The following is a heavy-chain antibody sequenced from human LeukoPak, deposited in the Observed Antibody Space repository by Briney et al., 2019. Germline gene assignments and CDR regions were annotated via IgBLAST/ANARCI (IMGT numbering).Heavy chain of an antibody. V-gene: IGHV3-30-3*01. J-gene: IGHJ4*02. CDR1: GFTFSSYA. D-gene: IGHD2-15*01. CDR3: ARETPHCSGGSCFSGGRGFGFDY. Sequence: GGSLRLSCAASGFTFSSYAMHWVRQAPGKGLEWVAVISYDGSNKYYADSVKGRFTISRDNSKNTLYLQMNNLRAEDTAVYYCARETPHCSGGSCFSGGRGFGFDYWGQGTLVTVSS. CDR2: ISYDGSNK.